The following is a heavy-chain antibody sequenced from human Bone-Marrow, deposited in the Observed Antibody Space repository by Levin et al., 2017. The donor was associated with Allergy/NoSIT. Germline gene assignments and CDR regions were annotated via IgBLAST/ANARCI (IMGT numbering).Heavy chain of an antibody. V-gene: IGHV3-7*01. J-gene: IGHJ5*02. CDR1: GFTFSSYW. CDR2: IKQDGSEK. Sequence: GESLKISCAASGFTFSSYWMSWVRQAPGKGLEWVANIKQDGSEKYYVDSVKGRFTISRDNAKNSLYLQMNSLRAEDTAVYYCARDFQLRPNWFDPWGQGTLVTVSS. CDR3: ARDFQLRPNWFDP. D-gene: IGHD2-2*01.